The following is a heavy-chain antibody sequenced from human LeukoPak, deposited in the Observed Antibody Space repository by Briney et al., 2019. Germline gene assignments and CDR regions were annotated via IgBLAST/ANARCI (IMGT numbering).Heavy chain of an antibody. CDR3: AGGGYYYDSSGYRAFDI. V-gene: IGHV1-2*06. D-gene: IGHD3-22*01. CDR2: INPNSGGT. J-gene: IGHJ3*02. Sequence: ASVKVSCKASGYTFTGYYMHWVRQAPGQGLEWMGRINPNSGGTNYAQKFQGRVTMTRDTSISTAYMELSRLRSDDTAVYYCAGGGYYYDSSGYRAFDIWGQGTMVTVSS. CDR1: GYTFTGYY.